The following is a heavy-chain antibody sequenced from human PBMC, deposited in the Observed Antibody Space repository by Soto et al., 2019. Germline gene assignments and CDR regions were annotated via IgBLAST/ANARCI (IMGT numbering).Heavy chain of an antibody. CDR2: IYDSGST. CDR1: GGSISSYY. CDR3: ATSTQYYDFWSGYHHQGYYYYYGMDV. V-gene: IGHV4-59*01. D-gene: IGHD3-3*01. Sequence: PSETLSLTCTVSGGSISSYYWSWIRQPPGKGLEWIGYIYDSGSTNNNPSLTGRVTISVDTSKNQFSQKLGSVPAAVPAEYYCATSTQYYDFWSGYHHQGYYYYYGMDVWGQGTTVTVSS. J-gene: IGHJ6*02.